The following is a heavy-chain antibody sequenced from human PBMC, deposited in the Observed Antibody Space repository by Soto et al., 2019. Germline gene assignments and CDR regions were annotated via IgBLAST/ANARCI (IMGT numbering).Heavy chain of an antibody. CDR2: INPSGGST. V-gene: IGHV1-46*01. CDR1: GYTFTSYY. D-gene: IGHD3-22*01. J-gene: IGHJ4*02. Sequence: ASVKVSCKASGYTFTSYYMHWVRQAPGQGLEWMGIINPSGGSTSYAQKFQGRVTMTRDTSTSTVYMELSSLRSEDTAVYYCASSMGITMIAYWRQGTLIAVSS. CDR3: ASSMGITMIAY.